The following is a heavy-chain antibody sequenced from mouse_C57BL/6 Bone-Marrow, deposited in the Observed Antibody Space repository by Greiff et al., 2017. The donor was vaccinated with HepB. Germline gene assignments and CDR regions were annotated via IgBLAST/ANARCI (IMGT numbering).Heavy chain of an antibody. CDR2: IFPGSGST. Sequence: QVQLKQSGPELVKPGASVKISCKASGYTFTDYYINWVKQRPGQGLEWIGWIFPGSGSTYYNEKFKGKATLTVDKSSSTTYMLLSSLTSEDSAVYFCARIPTYGSSLSYWYFDVWGTGTTVTVSS. CDR3: ARIPTYGSSLSYWYFDV. D-gene: IGHD1-1*01. CDR1: GYTFTDYY. V-gene: IGHV1-75*01. J-gene: IGHJ1*03.